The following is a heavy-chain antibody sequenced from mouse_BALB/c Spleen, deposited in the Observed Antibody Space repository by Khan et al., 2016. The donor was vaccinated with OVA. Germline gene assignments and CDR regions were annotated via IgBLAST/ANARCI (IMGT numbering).Heavy chain of an antibody. CDR2: IWAGGST. V-gene: IGHV2-9*02. J-gene: IGHJ4*01. CDR3: ARETAYYGDYEAMDY. CDR1: GFSLITYG. D-gene: IGHD2-13*01. Sequence: QMQLEESGPGLVAPSQSLSITCTVSGFSLITYGVHWVRQSPGKGLEWLGVIWAGGSTNYNSALMSRLSISKDNSKSQVFLKMNSLQTDDTAMYYCARETAYYGDYEAMDYWGQGTSVTVSS.